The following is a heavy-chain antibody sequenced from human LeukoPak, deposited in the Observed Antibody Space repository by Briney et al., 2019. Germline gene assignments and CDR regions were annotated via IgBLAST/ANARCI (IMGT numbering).Heavy chain of an antibody. V-gene: IGHV3-23*01. CDR1: GFTFSTYA. CDR2: INTSGGGT. CDR3: AKNWRPDT. J-gene: IGHJ5*02. D-gene: IGHD3-3*01. Sequence: QPGESLRLSCAASGFTFSTYALGWVRRSPGKGLEWVSVINTSGGGTYYTESVQGRFTISRDNTKDTLYLQMNSLRVEDTAVYYCAKNWRPDTWGQGTLVTVSS.